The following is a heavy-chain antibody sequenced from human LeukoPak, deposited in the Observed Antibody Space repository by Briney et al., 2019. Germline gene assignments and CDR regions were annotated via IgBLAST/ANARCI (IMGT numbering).Heavy chain of an antibody. CDR1: GGTFSSYA. J-gene: IGHJ6*03. Sequence: ASVKVSCKASGGTFSSYAISWVRQAPGQGLEWMGGIIPIFGTANYAQKFQGRVTITTDESTSTAYMELSSLRSEDTAAYYCARAVVGATTDYYYYMDVWGKGTTVTVSS. D-gene: IGHD1-26*01. CDR2: IIPIFGTA. CDR3: ARAVVGATTDYYYYMDV. V-gene: IGHV1-69*05.